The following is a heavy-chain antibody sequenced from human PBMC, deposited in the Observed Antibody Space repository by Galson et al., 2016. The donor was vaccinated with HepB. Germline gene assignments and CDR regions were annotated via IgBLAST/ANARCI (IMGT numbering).Heavy chain of an antibody. V-gene: IGHV4-59*12. Sequence: SETLSLTCTVSGVSISSYYWSWIRQPPGKGLEWIGYTYYSGTTDYNPSLKSGVTISVDTSKNQLSLKLTSVTAADTAVYYCAKRITIFGGVTVAWFNPWGQGTLVTVSS. D-gene: IGHD3-3*01. CDR2: TYYSGTT. CDR1: GVSISSYY. J-gene: IGHJ5*02. CDR3: AKRITIFGGVTVAWFNP.